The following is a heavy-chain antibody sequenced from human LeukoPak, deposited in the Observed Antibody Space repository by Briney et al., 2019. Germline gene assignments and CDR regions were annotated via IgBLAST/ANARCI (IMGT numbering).Heavy chain of an antibody. V-gene: IGHV3-48*03. CDR2: ISTSGSTT. CDR1: GFTFSDYE. J-gene: IGHJ4*02. D-gene: IGHD3-10*02. Sequence: GGSLRLSCAASGFTFSDYEINWVRQAPGRGLEWISCISTSGSTTYYADSVKGRFTISRDNAKNSLFLQMNTLTAEDTAVYYCARGALHVFDYWGQGTPVTVSS. CDR3: ARGALHVFDY.